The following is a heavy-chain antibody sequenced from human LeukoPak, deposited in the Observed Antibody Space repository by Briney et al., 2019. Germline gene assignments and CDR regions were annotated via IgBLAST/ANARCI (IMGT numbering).Heavy chain of an antibody. V-gene: IGHV3-15*01. Sequence: PGGSLRLSCAGSGFTFSNAWMSWVRQAPGKGLEWVGRIKRIADGGTTDYAASVKGRFTISRDDSKNTLFLQMSSLKTEDTALYYCTADVPGSNYPFDYWGEGTLVTVSS. CDR2: IKRIADGGTT. CDR1: GFTFSNAW. D-gene: IGHD5-24*01. J-gene: IGHJ4*02. CDR3: TADVPGSNYPFDY.